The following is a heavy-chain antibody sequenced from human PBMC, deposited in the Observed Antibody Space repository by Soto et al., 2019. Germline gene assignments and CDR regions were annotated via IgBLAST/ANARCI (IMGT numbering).Heavy chain of an antibody. CDR2: IWYDGSNK. V-gene: IGHV3-33*01. J-gene: IGHJ4*02. D-gene: IGHD2-15*01. CDR1: GFTFSSYD. Sequence: QVQLVESGGGVVQPGRSLRLSCAASGFTFSSYDMHWVRQAPGKGLEWVAVIWYDGSNKYYADSVKGRFTISRDNSKNTPYLQMNSLRAEDTAVYYCARSGTGGRSWQGYWGQGTLVTVSS. CDR3: ARSGTGGRSWQGY.